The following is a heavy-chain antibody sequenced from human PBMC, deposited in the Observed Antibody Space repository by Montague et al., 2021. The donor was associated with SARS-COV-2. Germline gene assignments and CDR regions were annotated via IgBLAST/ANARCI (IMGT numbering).Heavy chain of an antibody. CDR1: GFTFNNYW. D-gene: IGHD6-19*01. CDR3: AREAYNSGDFDF. CDR2: INRDVSSP. V-gene: IGHV3-74*01. Sequence: SLRLSCAASGFTFNNYWMHWVRQVPRKGLLWVSRINRDVSSPTYSDSXKGRFTISRDNAKNTLYLQVDSLRDDDTAVYYCAREAYNSGDFDFWGQGTLVTVSS. J-gene: IGHJ4*02.